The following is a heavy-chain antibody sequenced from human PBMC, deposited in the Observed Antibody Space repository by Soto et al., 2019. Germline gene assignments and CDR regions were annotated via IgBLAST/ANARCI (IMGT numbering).Heavy chain of an antibody. CDR2: IIPIFGIK. Sequence: QMQLVQSGAEVKERGSSVKISCKTSGGTFNTYALTWVRQAPGQGLEWIGGIIPIFGIKNVAQRFQGRVTLNADESLTTAYMEMSSVRSDDTAVYYCAKGAGDHGGQGTLVTVSS. CDR3: AKGAGDH. D-gene: IGHD3-10*01. CDR1: GGTFNTYA. V-gene: IGHV1-69*01. J-gene: IGHJ4*02.